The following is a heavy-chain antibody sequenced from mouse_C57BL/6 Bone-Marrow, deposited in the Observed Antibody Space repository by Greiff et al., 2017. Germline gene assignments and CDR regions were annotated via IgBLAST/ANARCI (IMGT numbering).Heavy chain of an antibody. CDR2: ISSGSSNI. J-gene: IGHJ2*01. CDR1: GFTFSDYG. CDR3: ARESYYYGSSYGDY. D-gene: IGHD1-1*01. Sequence: VQLKQSGGGLVKPGGSLKLSCAASGFTFSDYGMHWVRQAPEKGLEWVAYISSGSSNIYYADTVKGRFTISRDNAKNTLFLQMRSLRSEDTAMXYCARESYYYGSSYGDYWGQGTTLTVSS. V-gene: IGHV5-17*01.